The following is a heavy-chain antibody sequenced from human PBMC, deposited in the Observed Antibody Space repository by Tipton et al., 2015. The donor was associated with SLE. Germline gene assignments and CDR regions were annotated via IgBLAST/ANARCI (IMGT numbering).Heavy chain of an antibody. CDR2: ISSSSSYT. Sequence: SLRLSCAASGFTFSSYAMHWVRQAPGKGLEWVSYISSSSSYTNYADSVKGRFTISRDNAKNSLYLQMNSLRVEDTAVYYCAREAPRWLQLGAAFDIWGQGTMVTVSS. CDR1: GFTFSSYA. J-gene: IGHJ3*02. D-gene: IGHD5-24*01. V-gene: IGHV3-21*05. CDR3: AREAPRWLQLGAAFDI.